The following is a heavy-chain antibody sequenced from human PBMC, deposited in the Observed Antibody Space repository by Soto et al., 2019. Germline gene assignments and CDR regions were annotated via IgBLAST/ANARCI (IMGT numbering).Heavy chain of an antibody. CDR1: GYTFTSYA. V-gene: IGHV1-3*01. Sequence: ASVKVSCKASGYTFTSYAMHWVRQAPGQRLEWMGWINAGNGNTKYSQKFQGRVTITRDTSASTAYMELGSLRSEDTAVYYCARGGPLWFGEPVAFDIWGQGTMVTVS. CDR3: ARGGPLWFGEPVAFDI. CDR2: INAGNGNT. J-gene: IGHJ3*02. D-gene: IGHD3-10*01.